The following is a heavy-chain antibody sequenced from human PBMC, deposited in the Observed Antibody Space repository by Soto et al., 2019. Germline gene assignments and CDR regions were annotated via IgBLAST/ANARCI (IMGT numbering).Heavy chain of an antibody. D-gene: IGHD2-8*01. CDR3: ARGIVLMVYATRSDWFDP. CDR1: GGSFSGYY. V-gene: IGHV4-34*01. CDR2: INHSGST. Sequence: SETLSLTCAVYGGSFSGYYWCWIRQPPGKGLEWIGEINHSGSTNYNPSLKSRVTISVDTSKNQFSLKLSSVTAADTAVYYCARGIVLMVYATRSDWFDPWGQGTLVTVSS. J-gene: IGHJ5*02.